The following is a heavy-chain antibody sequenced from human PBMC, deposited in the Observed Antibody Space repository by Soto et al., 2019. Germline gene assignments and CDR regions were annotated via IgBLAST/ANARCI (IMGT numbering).Heavy chain of an antibody. D-gene: IGHD3-10*01. CDR3: ARVGPTGWFDP. V-gene: IGHV1-2*02. Sequence: ASVKVSCKASGYSFTDHYIHWVRQTPGQGLEWMGWINTDTGGTIFADNFRDRVTLTRDTSISTAYMELHRLRSDDTAIYHCARVGPTGWFDPWGQGTLVTVSS. CDR2: INTDTGGT. CDR1: GYSFTDHY. J-gene: IGHJ5*02.